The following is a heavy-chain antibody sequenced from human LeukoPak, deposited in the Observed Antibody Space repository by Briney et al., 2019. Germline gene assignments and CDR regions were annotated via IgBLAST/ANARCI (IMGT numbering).Heavy chain of an antibody. Sequence: ASVKVSCKASGYTFTSYDINWVRQATGQGLEWMGWMNPNSGNTGYAQKFQGRVTMTRNTSISTAYMELSSLRSEDTAVYYCARGRARTFGGVIVIYYFDYWGQGTLVTVSS. J-gene: IGHJ4*02. V-gene: IGHV1-8*01. D-gene: IGHD3-16*02. CDR3: ARGRARTFGGVIVIYYFDY. CDR1: GYTFTSYD. CDR2: MNPNSGNT.